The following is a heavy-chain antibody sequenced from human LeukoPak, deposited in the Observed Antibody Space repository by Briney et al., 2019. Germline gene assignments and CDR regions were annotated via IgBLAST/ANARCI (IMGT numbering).Heavy chain of an antibody. CDR1: GFTFSSYA. D-gene: IGHD4-17*01. CDR3: AKVPTWATVTSLVLRYFDY. Sequence: GGSLRLSCAASGFTFSSYAMSWVRQAPGKGLEWVSAISGSGGSTYYADSVKGRFTISRDNSKNTLYLQMNSLRAEDTAVYYCAKVPTWATVTSLVLRYFDYWGQGTLVTVSS. CDR2: ISGSGGST. J-gene: IGHJ4*02. V-gene: IGHV3-23*01.